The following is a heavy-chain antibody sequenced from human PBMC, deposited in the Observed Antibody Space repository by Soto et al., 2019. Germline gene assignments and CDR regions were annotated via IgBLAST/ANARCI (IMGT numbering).Heavy chain of an antibody. CDR3: ARVGLRYFDWLSAYYYYYYMDV. J-gene: IGHJ6*03. Sequence: TSETLSLTCAFYGGSFSGYYWSWIRQPPGKGLEWIGEINHSGSTNYNPSLKSRVTISVDTSKNQFSLKLSSVTAAVTAVYYCARVGLRYFDWLSAYYYYYYMDVWGKGNTVTVSS. V-gene: IGHV4-34*01. CDR1: GGSFSGYY. D-gene: IGHD3-9*01. CDR2: INHSGST.